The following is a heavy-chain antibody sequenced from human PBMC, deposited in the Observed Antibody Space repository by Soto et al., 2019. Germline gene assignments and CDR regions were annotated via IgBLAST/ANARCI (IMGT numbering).Heavy chain of an antibody. CDR1: GGSISSSSYY. Sequence: QLQLQESGPGLVKPSETLSLTCTVSGGSISSSSYYWGWIRQPPGKGLEWIGRIYYSGSTYYNPSLKSRFPIHVDPSKNQFSLKLSSVTAADTAVYYCATLWGQDWGQGTLVTVSS. CDR2: IYYSGST. CDR3: ATLWGQD. D-gene: IGHD3-10*01. V-gene: IGHV4-39*01. J-gene: IGHJ4*02.